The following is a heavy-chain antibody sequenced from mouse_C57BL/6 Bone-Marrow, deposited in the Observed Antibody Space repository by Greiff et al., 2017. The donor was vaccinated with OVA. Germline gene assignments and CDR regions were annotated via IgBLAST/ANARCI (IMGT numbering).Heavy chain of an antibody. CDR1: GFSLTSYG. J-gene: IGHJ1*03. D-gene: IGHD1-1*01. V-gene: IGHV2-2*01. Sequence: VQLQQSGPGLVQPSQSLSITCTVSGFSLTSYGVHWVRQSPGKGLEWLGVIWSGGSTDYNAAFISRLSISKDNSKSQVFFKMNSLQADDTAIYYCARKRDYYGSSYDRYFDVWGTGTTVTVSS. CDR2: IWSGGST. CDR3: ARKRDYYGSSYDRYFDV.